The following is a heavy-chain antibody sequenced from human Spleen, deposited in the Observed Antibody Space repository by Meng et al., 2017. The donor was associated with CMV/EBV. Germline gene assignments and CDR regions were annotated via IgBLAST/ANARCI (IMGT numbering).Heavy chain of an antibody. CDR2: IHHSGSA. V-gene: IGHV4-30-4*01. Sequence: QVQLQESGPGLVEPSQTLSLTCTVCGGSMSSGNYYWSWIRQPPGKGLEWIGYIHHSGSAYYNPSLKSRVSISVDTSKNQFSLNLNSMTAADTAVYYCASFDHIPRRNYFDYWGQGTLVTVSS. CDR3: ASFDHIPRRNYFDY. CDR1: GGSMSSGNYY. D-gene: IGHD2-21*01. J-gene: IGHJ4*02.